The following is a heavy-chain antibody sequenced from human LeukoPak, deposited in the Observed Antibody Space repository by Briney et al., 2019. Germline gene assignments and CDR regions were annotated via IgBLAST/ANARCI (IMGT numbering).Heavy chain of an antibody. J-gene: IGHJ6*02. V-gene: IGHV1-46*01. Sequence: GASVKVSCKASGYTFTSYYMHWVRQAPGQGLEWMGIINPSGGSTSYAQKFQGRATMTRDTSSSTVYMELSSLRSEDTAVYYCARDRLVVVTAYSEYYYGMDVWGQGTTVTVSS. CDR1: GYTFTSYY. CDR2: INPSGGST. CDR3: ARDRLVVVTAYSEYYYGMDV. D-gene: IGHD2-21*02.